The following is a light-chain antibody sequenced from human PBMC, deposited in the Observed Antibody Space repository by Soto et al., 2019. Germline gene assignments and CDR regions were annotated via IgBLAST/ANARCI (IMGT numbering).Light chain of an antibody. V-gene: IGLV2-14*01. CDR3: SSYTSSSTHWV. CDR2: EVS. J-gene: IGLJ3*02. Sequence: QSVLTQPASVSGSPGQSITISCTGTSSDVGGYNYVSWYQQHPGKAPKLMIYEVSNRPSGVSNRFSGSKSGNTASLTSSGLQAEDQGDYYCSSYTSSSTHWVFGGGTKLTVL. CDR1: SSDVGGYNY.